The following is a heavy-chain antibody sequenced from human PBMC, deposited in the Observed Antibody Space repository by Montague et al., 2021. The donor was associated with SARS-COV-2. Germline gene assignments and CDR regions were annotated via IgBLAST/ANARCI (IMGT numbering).Heavy chain of an antibody. D-gene: IGHD6-13*01. CDR3: ARAVVAAPGTFDY. CDR1: GDSISYFY. Sequence: SETLSLTCTVSGDSISYFYWSWIRQPAGKGLEWIWRVSASGSTNYNPSLNRRVTMSVDTSKKQFSLRLSPVAAADTAVYYCARAVVAAPGTFDYWGQGTLVTVSS. J-gene: IGHJ4*02. CDR2: VSASGST. V-gene: IGHV4-4*07.